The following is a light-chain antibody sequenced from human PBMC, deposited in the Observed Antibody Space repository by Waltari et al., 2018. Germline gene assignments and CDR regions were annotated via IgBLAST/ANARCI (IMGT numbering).Light chain of an antibody. J-gene: IGKJ5*01. CDR1: PSVSNY. CDR3: QQRSNWPLT. Sequence: EIALTQSPATLSLSPGERATLSCRASPSVSNYLAWYQQKPGQAPRLPIYDASDRATGIPARFSGSGSGTDFTLTISSLEPEDFAVYYCQQRSNWPLTFGQGTRLEIK. CDR2: DAS. V-gene: IGKV3-11*01.